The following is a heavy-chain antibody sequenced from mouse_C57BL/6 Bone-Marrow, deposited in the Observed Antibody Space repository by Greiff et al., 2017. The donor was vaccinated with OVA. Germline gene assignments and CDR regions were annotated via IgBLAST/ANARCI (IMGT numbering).Heavy chain of an antibody. D-gene: IGHD2-2*01. CDR2: IYPGSGNT. CDR3: ARWLHSWFAY. V-gene: IGHV1-76*01. CDR1: GYTFTDYY. Sequence: VKLQQSGAELVRPGASVKLSCKASGYTFTDYYINWVKQRPGQGLEWIARIYPGSGNTYYNEKFKGKATLTAEKSSSTAYMQLSSLTSEDSAVYFCARWLHSWFAYWGQGTLVTVSA. J-gene: IGHJ3*01.